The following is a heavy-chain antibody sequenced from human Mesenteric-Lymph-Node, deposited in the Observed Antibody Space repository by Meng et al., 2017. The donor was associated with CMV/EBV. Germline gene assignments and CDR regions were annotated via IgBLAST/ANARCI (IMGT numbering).Heavy chain of an antibody. CDR3: AREINWFDP. CDR2: INPNGGGT. V-gene: IGHV1-2*02. CDR1: GYTFTGYY. J-gene: IGHJ5*02. Sequence: ASVKVSCKASGYTFTGYYIHWVRQAPGHGLEWMGWINPNGGGTNYAQKFQGRVTMTRDTSINTAYMELSSLTSDDTAMYYCAREINWFDPWGQGTLVTVSS.